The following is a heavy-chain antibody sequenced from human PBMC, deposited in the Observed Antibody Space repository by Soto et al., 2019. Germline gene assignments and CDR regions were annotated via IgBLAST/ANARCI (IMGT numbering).Heavy chain of an antibody. CDR3: NSSTDGSGSSKLPSDY. J-gene: IGHJ4*02. V-gene: IGHV3-73*01. D-gene: IGHD3-10*01. CDR1: GFTLSGSA. Sequence: PGGSLRLACAVSGFTLSGSAMHWVRQASGKRLEWVGRIRSRANSYATAYAASVKGRFTISRDDSKNTAYLQMNSLKTEDTAVYYYNSSTDGSGSSKLPSDYCGQGT. CDR2: IRSRANSYAT.